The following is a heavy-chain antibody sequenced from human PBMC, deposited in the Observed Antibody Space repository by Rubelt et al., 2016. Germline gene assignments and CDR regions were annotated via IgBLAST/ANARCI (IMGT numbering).Heavy chain of an antibody. Sequence: QVQLQQWGAGLLKPSETLSLTCAVYGGSFSGYYWSWIRQPPGKGLEWIGEINHSGSTNYNPSLKSRVTVCVDTSKNQFPLKVSSLTAAETAVYYGARGPRRSGYYGHYFDYWGQGTLVTVSS. J-gene: IGHJ4*02. CDR1: GGSFSGYY. D-gene: IGHD3-22*01. CDR3: ARGPRRSGYYGHYFDY. CDR2: INHSGST. V-gene: IGHV4-34*01.